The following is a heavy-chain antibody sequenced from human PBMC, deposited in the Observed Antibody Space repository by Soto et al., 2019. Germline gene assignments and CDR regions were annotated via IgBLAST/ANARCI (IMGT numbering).Heavy chain of an antibody. J-gene: IGHJ4*02. D-gene: IGHD7-27*01. CDR1: GFTVSDNR. CDR2: FYFYGSA. CDR3: ARVGTSESFFDY. Sequence: EVQLVETGGGLIQPGGSLRLSCVVSGFTVSDNRMTWVRQAPGQGLEWVSDFYFYGSANYAASVRGRFTISKDDSRNTLYLQMNDLRAEDTAVYFCARVGTSESFFDYWGQGTLVTVSP. V-gene: IGHV3-53*02.